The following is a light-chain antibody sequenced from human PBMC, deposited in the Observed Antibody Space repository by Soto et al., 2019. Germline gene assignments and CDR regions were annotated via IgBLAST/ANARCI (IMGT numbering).Light chain of an antibody. Sequence: EIVLTQSPGTLSLSPGERATLSCRASQSVSSSYLAWYQQKPGQAPRLLIYAASSRATGIPDRFSGSGSGKDFTLTISRLEPEDFEVYYCQQYGNSPLWTFGQGTKVEIK. V-gene: IGKV3-20*01. J-gene: IGKJ1*01. CDR2: AAS. CDR3: QQYGNSPLWT. CDR1: QSVSSSY.